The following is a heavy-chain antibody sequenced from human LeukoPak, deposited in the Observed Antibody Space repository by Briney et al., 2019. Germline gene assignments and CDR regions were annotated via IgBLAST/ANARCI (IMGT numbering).Heavy chain of an antibody. CDR1: GGSFSGYY. CDR2: INHSGST. CDR3: AGNSGSYFAVVFDY. J-gene: IGHJ4*02. D-gene: IGHD1-26*01. Sequence: PSETLSLTCAVYGGSFSGYYWSWIRQPPGKGLEWIGEINHSGSTNYNPSLKSRVTISVDTSKNQFSLKLSSVTAADTAVYYCAGNSGSYFAVVFDYWGQGTLVAVSS. V-gene: IGHV4-34*01.